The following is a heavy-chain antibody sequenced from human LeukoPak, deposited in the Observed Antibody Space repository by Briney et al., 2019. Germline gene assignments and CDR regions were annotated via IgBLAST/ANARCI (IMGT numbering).Heavy chain of an antibody. D-gene: IGHD3-22*01. V-gene: IGHV1-2*02. CDR2: INPNSGGT. Sequence: ASVKVSCKASGYTFTGYYMHWVRQAPGQGLEWMGWINPNSGGTNYAQKFQGRVTMTRDTSISTAYMELSRLRSDDTAVYYCARMVKYYDSSGYYYFDYWGQGTLVTVSS. CDR3: ARMVKYYDSSGYYYFDY. CDR1: GYTFTGYY. J-gene: IGHJ4*02.